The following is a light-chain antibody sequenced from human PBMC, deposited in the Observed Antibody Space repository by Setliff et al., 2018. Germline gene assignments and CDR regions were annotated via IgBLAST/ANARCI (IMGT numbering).Light chain of an antibody. V-gene: IGLV1-40*01. CDR3: QSYDSSLSGYV. CDR1: SSNIGAGYD. CDR2: GNS. J-gene: IGLJ1*01. Sequence: VLTQPPSVSGAPGQRVTISCTGSSSNIGAGYDVHWYQQLPGTAPKLLIYGNSNRPSGVPDRFSGSKSGTSASLAITGLQAEDEADYYCQSYDSSLSGYVFGTGTKV.